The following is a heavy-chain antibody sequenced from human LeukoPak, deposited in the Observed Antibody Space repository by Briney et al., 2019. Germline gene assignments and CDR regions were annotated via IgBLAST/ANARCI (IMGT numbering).Heavy chain of an antibody. J-gene: IGHJ3*02. V-gene: IGHV1-69*05. CDR2: IIPIFGTA. Sequence: SVKVSCKASGGTFSSHAISWVRQAPGQGLEWMGGIIPIFGTANYAQKFQGRVTITTDESTSTAYMELSSLRSEDTAVYYCARVCGGDCDAFDIWGQGTMVTVSS. CDR3: ARVCGGDCDAFDI. D-gene: IGHD2-21*02. CDR1: GGTFSSHA.